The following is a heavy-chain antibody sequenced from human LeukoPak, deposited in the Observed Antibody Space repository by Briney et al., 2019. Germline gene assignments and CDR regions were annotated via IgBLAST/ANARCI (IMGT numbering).Heavy chain of an antibody. CDR2: IHASGNSK. J-gene: IGHJ1*01. CDR1: GFTFSGSG. V-gene: IGHV3-30*02. Sequence: PGGSLRLSCAPSGFTFSGSGMHWVRPAPGKGLEWLTFIHASGNSKYYAESVKGRFPISRDNSKYTLSLQMNSLRVEDTGVYYCARSLTDREYFQHWGQGTLVTVSS. CDR3: ARSLTDREYFQH.